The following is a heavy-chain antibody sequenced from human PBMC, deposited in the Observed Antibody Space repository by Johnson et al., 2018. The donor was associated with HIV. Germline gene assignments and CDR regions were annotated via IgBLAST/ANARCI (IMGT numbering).Heavy chain of an antibody. Sequence: VQLVESGGGLIQPGGSLRLSCAASGFTVSSNYMSWVRQAPGKGLEWVSVIYSGGSTYYAASVKGRFTISRDNSKNTLYLQMNSLRAEDTAVYYCARAKNLFWSGYYDAFDIWGQGTMVTVSS. CDR1: GFTVSSNY. V-gene: IGHV3-66*03. J-gene: IGHJ3*02. CDR3: ARAKNLFWSGYYDAFDI. D-gene: IGHD3-3*01. CDR2: IYSGGST.